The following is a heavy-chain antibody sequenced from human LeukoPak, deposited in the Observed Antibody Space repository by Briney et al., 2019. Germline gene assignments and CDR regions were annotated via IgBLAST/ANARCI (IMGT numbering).Heavy chain of an antibody. CDR2: IIPIFGTA. V-gene: IGHV1-69*06. J-gene: IGHJ3*02. D-gene: IGHD3-3*01. Sequence: SVKVSCKASGGTFSSYAISWVRQAPGQGLEWMGGIIPIFGTANYAQKFQGRVTITADKSTSTAYMELSSLRSEDTAVYYCAREECSLDAFDIWGQGTMVTVSS. CDR1: GGTFSSYA. CDR3: AREECSLDAFDI.